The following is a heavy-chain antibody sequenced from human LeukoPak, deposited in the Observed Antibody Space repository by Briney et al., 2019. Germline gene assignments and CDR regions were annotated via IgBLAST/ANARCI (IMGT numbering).Heavy chain of an antibody. Sequence: GRSLRRSCAASGFTFSSYAMHWVRQAPGKGLEWVAVIAYDGSNKYYADSVKGRFTISRDNSKNTLYLQMNSLRAEDTAVYYCARHDRIQLWLLLDYWGQGTLVTVSS. CDR1: GFTFSSYA. CDR2: IAYDGSNK. V-gene: IGHV3-30*04. J-gene: IGHJ4*02. CDR3: ARHDRIQLWLLLDY. D-gene: IGHD5-18*01.